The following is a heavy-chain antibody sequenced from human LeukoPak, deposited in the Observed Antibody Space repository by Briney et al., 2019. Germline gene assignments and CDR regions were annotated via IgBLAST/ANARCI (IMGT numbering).Heavy chain of an antibody. J-gene: IGHJ6*02. Sequence: GGSLRLSCAASGFTFSGYGMHWVRQAPGKGLEWVAVISYDGHNEYYADSVKGRFTISRDNSKNTVYVQMNSLRAEDTAVYYCAKGVGYGGMDVWGQGTTVTVS. D-gene: IGHD2-8*01. V-gene: IGHV3-30*18. CDR3: AKGVGYGGMDV. CDR2: ISYDGHNE. CDR1: GFTFSGYG.